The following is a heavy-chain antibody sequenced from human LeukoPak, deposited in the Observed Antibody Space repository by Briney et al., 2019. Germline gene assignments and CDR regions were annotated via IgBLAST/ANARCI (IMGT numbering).Heavy chain of an antibody. V-gene: IGHV1-18*01. CDR1: GYTFTSYG. CDR2: ISAYNGNK. J-gene: IGHJ4*02. Sequence: ASVKDSCKASGYTFTSYGISWVRQAPGQGLAWMGWISAYNGNKNYAQKLQGRVTMTTDTSTSTAYMELRSLRSDDTAVYYCARGVKWLRISDYWGQGTLVTVSS. D-gene: IGHD5-12*01. CDR3: ARGVKWLRISDY.